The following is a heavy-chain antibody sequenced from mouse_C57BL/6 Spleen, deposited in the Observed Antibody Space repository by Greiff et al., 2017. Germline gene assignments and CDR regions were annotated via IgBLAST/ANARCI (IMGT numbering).Heavy chain of an antibody. CDR3: ERSGNYNAMDY. J-gene: IGHJ4*01. CDR2: IDPSDSET. D-gene: IGHD1-3*01. CDR1: GYTFTSYW. Sequence: QVQLQQPGAELVRPGSSVKLSCKASGYTFTSYWMHWVKQRPIQGLEWIGNIDPSDSETHYNQKFKDKATLTADKSSSTAYMQLSSLTSEDSAVFYGERSGNYNAMDYWGQGTSVTVSS. V-gene: IGHV1-52*01.